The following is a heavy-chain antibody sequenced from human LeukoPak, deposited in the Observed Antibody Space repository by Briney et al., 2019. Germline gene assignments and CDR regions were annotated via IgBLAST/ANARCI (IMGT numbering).Heavy chain of an antibody. CDR2: ISSSSSYT. Sequence: GGSLRLSCAASGFTFSSYSMNWVRQAPGKGLEWFSSISSSSSYTYYADSVKGRFTISRDNAKNSLYLQMNSLRAEDTAVYYCARTYYYYDSSAGFDFQHWGQGTLVTVSS. CDR3: ARTYYYYDSSAGFDFQH. D-gene: IGHD3-22*01. V-gene: IGHV3-21*01. CDR1: GFTFSSYS. J-gene: IGHJ1*01.